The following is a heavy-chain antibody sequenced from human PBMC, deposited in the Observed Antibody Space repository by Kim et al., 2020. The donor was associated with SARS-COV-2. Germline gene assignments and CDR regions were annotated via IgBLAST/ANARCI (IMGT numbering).Heavy chain of an antibody. V-gene: IGHV3-30*04. Sequence: GGSLRLSCAASGFTFSSYAMHWVRQAPGKGLEWVAVISYDGSNKYYADSVKGRFTISRDNSKNTLYLQMNSLRAEDTAVYYCARDSSSWKDDAFDIWGQGTMVTVSS. CDR1: GFTFSSYA. J-gene: IGHJ3*02. CDR2: ISYDGSNK. CDR3: ARDSSSWKDDAFDI. D-gene: IGHD6-13*01.